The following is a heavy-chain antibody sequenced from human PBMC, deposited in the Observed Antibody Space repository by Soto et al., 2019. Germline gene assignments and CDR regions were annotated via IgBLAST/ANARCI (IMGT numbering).Heavy chain of an antibody. CDR1: GGSISSYC. Sequence: QVQLQESGPGLVKPSETLSLTCTVSGGSISSYCWSWIRQPPGRGLEWIGYIYYSGSTNYNPSLKSPVTRPVGTSNHQFSLNRSSVTPAATAVYYCARGYRSSWDAFDIWGQGTMVTVSS. D-gene: IGHD6-13*01. CDR2: IYYSGST. CDR3: ARGYRSSWDAFDI. V-gene: IGHV4-59*08. J-gene: IGHJ3*02.